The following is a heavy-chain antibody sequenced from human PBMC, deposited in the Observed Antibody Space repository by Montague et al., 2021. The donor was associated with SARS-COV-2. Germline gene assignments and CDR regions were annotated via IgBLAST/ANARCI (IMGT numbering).Heavy chain of an antibody. CDR1: GGSISSYY. D-gene: IGHD3-16*01. CDR2: IYYSGST. CDR3: ARGGERCRLERPLAY. J-gene: IGHJ4*02. Sequence: SETRSLTCTVSGGSISSYYWSWIRQPPGKGLEWSGYIYYSGSTNYNPSLKSRGTISADTSKNQFSLKLSSVTAADTAVYYCARGGERCRLERPLAYWGQGTLVTVSS. V-gene: IGHV4-59*01.